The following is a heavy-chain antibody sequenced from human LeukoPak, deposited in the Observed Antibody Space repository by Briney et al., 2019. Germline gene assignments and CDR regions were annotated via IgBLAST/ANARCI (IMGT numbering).Heavy chain of an antibody. D-gene: IGHD2-15*01. CDR2: ISATGGST. CDR3: AKPPDCSGGSCYYYGMDV. J-gene: IGHJ6*02. Sequence: PGGSLRLSCAAPGFTFSSYFMSWVRQAPGKGLEWVSAISATGGSTYYADSVKGRFIISRDNSKDTLYLQMNSLRAEDTAVYYCAKPPDCSGGSCYYYGMDVWGQGTTVTVSS. CDR1: GFTFSSYF. V-gene: IGHV3-23*01.